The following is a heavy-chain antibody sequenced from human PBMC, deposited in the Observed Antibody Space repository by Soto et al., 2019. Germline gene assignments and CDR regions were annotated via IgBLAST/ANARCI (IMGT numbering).Heavy chain of an antibody. CDR3: ALVRGWNTGWFVP. CDR1: GFTVSSNY. D-gene: IGHD3-10*01. V-gene: IGHV3-53*01. J-gene: IGHJ5*02. CDR2: IYSGGST. Sequence: EVQLVESGGGLIQPGGSLRLSCAASGFTVSSNYMSWVRQAPGKGLEWVSIIYSGGSTYYADSVKGRFTISRDNSKNTVYLQMTSLRAADTAVYYCALVRGWNTGWFVPWGQGTLVTVSS.